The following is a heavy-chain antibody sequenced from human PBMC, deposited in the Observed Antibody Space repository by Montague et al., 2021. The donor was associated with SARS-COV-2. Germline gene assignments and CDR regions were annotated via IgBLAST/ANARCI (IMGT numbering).Heavy chain of an antibody. J-gene: IGHJ6*02. Sequence: CTISGDSVSRDSVAWNWIRQSPSRGLEWLGRTYYRSEWYMDYALSLNSRMTINPDTSKNEFSLHLNSVTPDDTAVYYCARVEYYGFWSGQYDTRYYFYGMDVWGQGTTVTVSS. V-gene: IGHV6-1*01. CDR2: TYYRSEWYM. CDR1: GDSVSRDSVA. D-gene: IGHD3-3*01. CDR3: ARVEYYGFWSGQYDTRYYFYGMDV.